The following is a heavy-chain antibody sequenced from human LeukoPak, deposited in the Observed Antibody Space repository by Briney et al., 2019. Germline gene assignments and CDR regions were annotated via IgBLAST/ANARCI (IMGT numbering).Heavy chain of an antibody. J-gene: IGHJ6*02. D-gene: IGHD4-11*01. Sequence: SETLSLTCAVYGGSFSGYYWSWIRQPPGKGLEWIGKINHSGSTNYNPSLKSRVTISVDTSKNQFSLKLSSVTAADTAVYYCARLGYSNSLYYYYGMDVWGQGTTVTVSS. CDR3: ARLGYSNSLYYYYGMDV. V-gene: IGHV4-34*01. CDR2: INHSGST. CDR1: GGSFSGYY.